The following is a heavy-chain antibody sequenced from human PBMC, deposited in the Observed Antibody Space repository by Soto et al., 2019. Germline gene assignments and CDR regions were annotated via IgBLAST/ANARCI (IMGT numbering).Heavy chain of an antibody. CDR2: IYDTGNT. D-gene: IGHD3-22*01. Sequence: QLQLQESGPGLVKPSENLSLTRTVSGGSISNSNYYWGWNRQPPGQGLEWIGSIYDTGNTYYNPSLKSRVTVSVDTSRNRCSPILRSVTAAEAAVYFGERHSPWLLRSDYWCQGTLVTVSS. V-gene: IGHV4-39*01. CDR1: GGSISNSNYY. J-gene: IGHJ4*02. CDR3: ERHSPWLLRSDY.